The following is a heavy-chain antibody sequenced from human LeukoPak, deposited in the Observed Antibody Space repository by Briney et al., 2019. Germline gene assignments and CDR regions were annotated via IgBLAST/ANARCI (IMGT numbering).Heavy chain of an antibody. Sequence: PGGSLRLSCVASGFTFRSYDLHWVRQTTGKGLEWVSAIGTADDTFYPDSVKGRFTISRDDAKSSLYLQMSNLRVGDTAVYYCARSGYYHYYGLDVWGQGTTVTVSS. CDR1: GFTFRSYD. CDR3: ARSGYYHYYGLDV. CDR2: IGTADDT. D-gene: IGHD6-13*01. V-gene: IGHV3-13*04. J-gene: IGHJ6*02.